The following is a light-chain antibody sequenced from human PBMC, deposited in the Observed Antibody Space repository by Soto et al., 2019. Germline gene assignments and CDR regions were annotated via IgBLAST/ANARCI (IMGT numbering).Light chain of an antibody. Sequence: QSALTQPASVSGSPGQSITIPCTGTSSDVGAYNYVSWYQQRPTKAPKLLIYEXXXXXXXXXXXXXXSKSGITASLTISGXXPEDEADYYCCSYARGSTLVVFGGGTKVTVL. V-gene: IGLV2-14*01. CDR2: EXX. CDR3: CSYARGSTLVV. J-gene: IGLJ3*02. CDR1: SSDVGAYNY.